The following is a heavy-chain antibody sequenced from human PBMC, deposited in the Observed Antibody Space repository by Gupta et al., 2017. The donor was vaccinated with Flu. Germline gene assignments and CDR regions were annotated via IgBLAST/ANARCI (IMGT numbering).Heavy chain of an antibody. CDR3: ARDLERSGGRCYSCYYYGMDV. Sequence: QVQLAQSGAEVKKPGSSVKVSCKSVGGTFSNYPISWVRQAPGQGLEWMGGIIPFFGTVNYAQKFQGRVTITADESTSTAYMELSSLRSEDTAVYYCARDLERSGGRCYSCYYYGMDVWGQGTTVTVSS. CDR2: IIPFFGTV. CDR1: GGTFSNYP. J-gene: IGHJ6*02. D-gene: IGHD2-15*01. V-gene: IGHV1-69*01.